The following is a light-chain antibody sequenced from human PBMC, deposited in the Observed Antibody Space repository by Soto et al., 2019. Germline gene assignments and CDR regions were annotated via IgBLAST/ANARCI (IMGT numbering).Light chain of an antibody. CDR3: TSYAGDTSLGV. V-gene: IGLV2-8*01. CDR2: EVS. J-gene: IGLJ3*02. CDR1: SSDVGGYNY. Sequence: QSALTQPPSASGSPGQSVTISCTGTSSDVGGYNYVSWYQQHPGKAPKLMINEVSKRPSGVPDRFSGSKSGNTASLTVSGLQAEDEADYYCTSYAGDTSLGVLGGGTQLTVL.